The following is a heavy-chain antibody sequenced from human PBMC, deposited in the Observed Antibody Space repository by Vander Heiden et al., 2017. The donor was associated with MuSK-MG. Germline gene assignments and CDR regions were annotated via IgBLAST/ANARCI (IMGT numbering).Heavy chain of an antibody. J-gene: IGHJ6*02. CDR3: AKHEGRYEPSSGMDV. CDR1: GYSFTSYW. V-gene: IGHV5-51*01. Sequence: EVQLVQSGAEVKKPGESLKISCKGSGYSFTSYWIGWVRQMPGKGLEWMGIIYPGDSDTRYSPSGQGQVTISADKSISTAYMQWSRLKASDTAMYYCAKHEGRYEPSSGMDVWGQGTTVTVYS. CDR2: IYPGDSDT. D-gene: IGHD3-9*01.